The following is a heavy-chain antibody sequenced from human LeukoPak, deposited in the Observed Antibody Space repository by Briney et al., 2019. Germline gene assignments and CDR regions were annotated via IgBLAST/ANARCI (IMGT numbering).Heavy chain of an antibody. D-gene: IGHD3-22*01. CDR3: ARRAGDYSHPYDY. V-gene: IGHV3-53*01. CDR1: GFTVSSNS. CDR2: IYSGGNT. J-gene: IGHJ4*02. Sequence: GGSLRLSCTVSGFTVSSNSMSWVRQAPGKGLEWVSFIYSGGNTHYSDSVKGRFTISRGNSKNTLYLQMNSLRAEDTAVYYCARRAGDYSHPYDYWGQGTLVTVSS.